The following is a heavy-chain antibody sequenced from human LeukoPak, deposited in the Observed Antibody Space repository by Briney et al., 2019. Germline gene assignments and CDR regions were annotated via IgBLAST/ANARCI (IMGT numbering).Heavy chain of an antibody. V-gene: IGHV3-74*01. Sequence: PGGSLRLSCAASGFTLSKYWMLWVRQAPGKGLESVSRINTDGTDTTYADSVKGRFTVSRDNADNTMFLQMNSVRDEDTAVYYCATKQWLAPPPDSWGQGTPVTVSS. J-gene: IGHJ4*02. CDR2: INTDGTDT. CDR3: ATKQWLAPPPDS. CDR1: GFTLSKYW. D-gene: IGHD6-19*01.